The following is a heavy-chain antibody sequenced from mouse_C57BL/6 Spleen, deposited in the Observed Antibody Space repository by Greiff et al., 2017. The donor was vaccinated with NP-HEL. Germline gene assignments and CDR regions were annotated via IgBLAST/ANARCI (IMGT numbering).Heavy chain of an antibody. J-gene: IGHJ4*01. D-gene: IGHD1-1*01. V-gene: IGHV1-69*01. Sequence: QVQLKQPGAELVMPGASVKLSCKASGYTFTSYWMHWVKQRPGQGLEWIGEIDPSDSYTNYNQKFKGKSTLTVDKSSSTAYMQLSSLTSEDSAVYYCAIITTVVARDYAMDYWGQGTSVTVSS. CDR1: GYTFTSYW. CDR3: AIITTVVARDYAMDY. CDR2: IDPSDSYT.